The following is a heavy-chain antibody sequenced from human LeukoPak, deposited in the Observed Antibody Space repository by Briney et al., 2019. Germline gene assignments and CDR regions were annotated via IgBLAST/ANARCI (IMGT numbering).Heavy chain of an antibody. J-gene: IGHJ4*02. Sequence: PSQTLSLTCTVSGGSISSYYWSWIRQPPGKGLEWIGYIYYSGSTNYNPSLKSRVTISVDTSKNQFSLKLSSVTAADTAVYYCARHAGLELYCSGGSCYLDYWGQGTLVTVSS. CDR2: IYYSGST. CDR3: ARHAGLELYCSGGSCYLDY. V-gene: IGHV4-59*08. D-gene: IGHD2-15*01. CDR1: GGSISSYY.